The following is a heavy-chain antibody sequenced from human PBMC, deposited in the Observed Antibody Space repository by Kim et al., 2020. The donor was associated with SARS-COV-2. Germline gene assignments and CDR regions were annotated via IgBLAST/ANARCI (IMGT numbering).Heavy chain of an antibody. CDR3: ARDRSSGSINWVDP. D-gene: IGHD3-10*01. CDR1: GFTFSSYW. V-gene: IGHV3-7*03. Sequence: GGSLRLSCAASGFTFSSYWMSWVRQAPGKGLEWVANIKQDGSEKYYVDSVKGRFTISSDNAKNSLYLQMNSLRAEDTAVYYCARDRSSGSINWVDPWGQGTLVTVSS. CDR2: IKQDGSEK. J-gene: IGHJ5*02.